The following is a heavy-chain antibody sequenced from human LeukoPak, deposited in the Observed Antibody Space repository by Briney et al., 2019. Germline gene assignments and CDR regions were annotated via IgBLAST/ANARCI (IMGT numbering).Heavy chain of an antibody. CDR2: ISYDGSNK. D-gene: IGHD5-24*01. V-gene: IGHV3-30*03. Sequence: GGSLRLSCAASGFTFSSYGMHWVRQAPGKGLEWVAVISYDGSNKYYADSVKGRFTISRDNSKNTLYLQMNSLRAEDTAVYYCVRDGYNYEAFDYWGQGTLVTVSS. J-gene: IGHJ4*02. CDR3: VRDGYNYEAFDY. CDR1: GFTFSSYG.